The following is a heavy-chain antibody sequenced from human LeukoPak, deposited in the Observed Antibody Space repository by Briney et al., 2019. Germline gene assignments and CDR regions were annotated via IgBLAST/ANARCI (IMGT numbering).Heavy chain of an antibody. Sequence: LPGGSLRLSCAASGFTFSSYAMSWVRQAPGKGLEWVSAISGSGGSTYYADSVKGRFTISRDNSKNTLYLQMNSLRAEDTAVYYCAKGGYCSGGSCYYDYFDYWGQGTLVTVSS. CDR1: GFTFSSYA. CDR3: AKGGYCSGGSCYYDYFDY. D-gene: IGHD2-15*01. J-gene: IGHJ4*02. CDR2: ISGSGGST. V-gene: IGHV3-23*01.